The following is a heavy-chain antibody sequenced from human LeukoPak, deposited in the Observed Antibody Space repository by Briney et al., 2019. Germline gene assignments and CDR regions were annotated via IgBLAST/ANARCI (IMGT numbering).Heavy chain of an antibody. CDR3: ARDRGAQLLWFGESTNYYFDY. Sequence: ASVKVSCKASGGTFSSYAISWVRQAPGQGLEWMGGIIPIFGTANYAQKFQGRVTITADESTSTAYMELSSLRSEDTAVYYCARDRGAQLLWFGESTNYYFDYWGQGTLVTVCS. V-gene: IGHV1-69*13. CDR2: IIPIFGTA. CDR1: GGTFSSYA. J-gene: IGHJ4*02. D-gene: IGHD3-10*01.